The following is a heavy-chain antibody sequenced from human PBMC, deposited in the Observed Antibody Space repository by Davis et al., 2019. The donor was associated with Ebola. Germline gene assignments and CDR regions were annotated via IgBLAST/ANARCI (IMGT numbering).Heavy chain of an antibody. CDR3: ARGLRWRFRYYYGMDV. CDR2: ISSSGSTI. Sequence: GGSLRLSCAASGFTFSSYEMNWVRQAPGKGLEWVSYISSSGSTIYYADSVKGRFTISRDNAKNSLYLQMNSLRAEDTAVYYCARGLRWRFRYYYGMDVWGQGTTVTVSS. J-gene: IGHJ6*02. D-gene: IGHD4-23*01. V-gene: IGHV3-48*03. CDR1: GFTFSSYE.